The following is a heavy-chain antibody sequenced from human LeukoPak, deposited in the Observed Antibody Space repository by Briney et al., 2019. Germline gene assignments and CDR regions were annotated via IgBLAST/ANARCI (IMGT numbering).Heavy chain of an antibody. CDR1: GGSFSGYY. CDR3: ARGHVDTPMVHFDY. J-gene: IGHJ4*02. V-gene: IGHV4-34*01. CDR2: INHSGST. D-gene: IGHD5-18*01. Sequence: SETLSLTCAVYGGSFSGYYWSWIRQPPGKGLEWIGEINHSGSTNYNPSLKSRVTISVDTSKNQFSLKLSSVTAADTAVYYCARGHVDTPMVHFDYWGQGTLVTVSS.